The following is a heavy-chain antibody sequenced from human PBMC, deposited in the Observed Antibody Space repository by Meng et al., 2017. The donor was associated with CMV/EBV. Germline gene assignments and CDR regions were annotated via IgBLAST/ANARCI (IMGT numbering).Heavy chain of an antibody. Sequence: GGSLRLSCAAFGFTFSSYGMHWVRQAPGKGLEWVAFIRYDGSNKYYADSVKGRFTISRDNSKNTLYLQMNSLRAEDTAVYYCAKDSNCGGDCYSDYYYGMDVWGQGTTVTVSS. V-gene: IGHV3-30*02. J-gene: IGHJ6*02. CDR2: IRYDGSNK. D-gene: IGHD2-21*01. CDR3: AKDSNCGGDCYSDYYYGMDV. CDR1: GFTFSSYG.